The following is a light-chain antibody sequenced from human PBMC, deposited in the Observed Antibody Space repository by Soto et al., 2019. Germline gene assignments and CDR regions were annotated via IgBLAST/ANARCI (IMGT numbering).Light chain of an antibody. CDR1: QTVNSNY. CDR3: QQYGSSPPT. J-gene: IGKJ1*01. Sequence: EIVLTQSPGTLSLSPGERGNLSCMASQTVNSNYLAWYQRKPGQAPRLLIYGASNRATDIPHRFSGSGSGTVFTLTINILEPEDFAVYYCQQYGSSPPTFGQGTKVEIK. CDR2: GAS. V-gene: IGKV3-20*01.